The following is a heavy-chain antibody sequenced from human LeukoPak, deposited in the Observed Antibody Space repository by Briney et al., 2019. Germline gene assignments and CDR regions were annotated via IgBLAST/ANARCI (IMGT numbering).Heavy chain of an antibody. CDR1: GFTFSSCS. V-gene: IGHV3-48*02. CDR2: ISSTSSTM. J-gene: IGHJ4*02. Sequence: GGSLRLSCAASGFTFSSCSMNWVRQAPGKGLEWISYISSTSSTMYYADSVKGRFTISRDNAKNSLYLQMNSPRDEDTAVYYCARWLGDYYFDYWGQGTLVTVSS. CDR3: ARWLGDYYFDY. D-gene: IGHD6-19*01.